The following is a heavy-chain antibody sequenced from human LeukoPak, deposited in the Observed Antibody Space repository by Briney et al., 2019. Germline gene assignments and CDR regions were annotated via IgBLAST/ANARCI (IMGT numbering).Heavy chain of an antibody. V-gene: IGHV4-39*01. J-gene: IGHJ6*03. CDR2: IYYSGST. D-gene: IGHD2-2*01. CDR3: AGHGNLGYCSSTSCSNYYYYMDV. Sequence: SETLSLTCTVSGGSISSSSYYWGWIRQPPGKGLEWIGSIYYSGSTYYNPSLKSRVTISVDTSKNQFSLKLSSATAADTAVYYCAGHGNLGYCSSTSCSNYYYYMDVWGKGTTVTVSS. CDR1: GGSISSSSYY.